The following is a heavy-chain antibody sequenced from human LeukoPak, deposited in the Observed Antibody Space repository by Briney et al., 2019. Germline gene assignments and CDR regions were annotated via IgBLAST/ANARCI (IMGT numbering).Heavy chain of an antibody. V-gene: IGHV3-23*01. D-gene: IGHD3-22*01. CDR2: ISGSGGST. CDR1: GFTFSSYA. J-gene: IGHJ4*02. Sequence: GGSLRLSCAASGFTFSSYAMSWVRQAPGKGLNWVSAISGSGGSTYHADSVKGRFTISRDNSKNTLYLQVNSLRAEDTAVYYCAKASHYDNSRYHYYFDYWGQGTLVTVSS. CDR3: AKASHYDNSRYHYYFDY.